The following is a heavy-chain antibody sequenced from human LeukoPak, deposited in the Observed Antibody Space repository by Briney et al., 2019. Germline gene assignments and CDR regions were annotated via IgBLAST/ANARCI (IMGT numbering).Heavy chain of an antibody. V-gene: IGHV1-46*01. CDR3: ARARGYNSRYYYYYMDV. Sequence: ASVKVSCKASGYTFTSYFMHWVRQAPGQGLEWMGIINPSGGGTTYAQKFKGRVTMTRDMSTSTVYMELSSLRSEDTAVYYCARARGYNSRYYYYYMDVWGKGTTVTVSS. CDR1: GYTFTSYF. CDR2: INPSGGGT. J-gene: IGHJ6*03. D-gene: IGHD5-12*01.